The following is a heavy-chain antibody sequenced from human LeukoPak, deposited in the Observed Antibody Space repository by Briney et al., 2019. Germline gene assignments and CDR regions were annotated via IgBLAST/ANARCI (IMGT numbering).Heavy chain of an antibody. D-gene: IGHD4-17*01. CDR3: ARDQRYTVTTAFDY. CDR1: GGSISSSSYY. J-gene: IGHJ4*02. CDR2: IYYSGST. Sequence: SETLSLTCTVSGGSISSSSYYWGWIRQPPGKGLEWIGSIYYSGSTYYNPSLKSRVTISVDTSKNQFSLKLSSVTAADTAVYYCARDQRYTVTTAFDYWGQGTLVTVSS. V-gene: IGHV4-39*07.